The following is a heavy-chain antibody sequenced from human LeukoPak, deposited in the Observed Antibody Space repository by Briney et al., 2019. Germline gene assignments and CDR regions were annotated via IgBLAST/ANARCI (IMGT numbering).Heavy chain of an antibody. V-gene: IGHV3-48*03. CDR3: AREEATSGGDCYDY. D-gene: IGHD2-15*01. Sequence: GGSLRLSCAASGFTFDSYEFNWVRQAPGKGLEWVSYISRSGDAIYYAPSVRGRFTMSGDNAKSSLFLQMNSLRAEDTAVYYCAREEATSGGDCYDYWGQGTLVTVSS. CDR2: ISRSGDAI. CDR1: GFTFDSYE. J-gene: IGHJ4*02.